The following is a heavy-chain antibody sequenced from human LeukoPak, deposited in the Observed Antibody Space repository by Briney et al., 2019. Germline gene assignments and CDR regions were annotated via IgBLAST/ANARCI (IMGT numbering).Heavy chain of an antibody. CDR2: IKQDGSEK. V-gene: IGHV3-7*01. D-gene: IGHD1-1*01. CDR3: MDIGLVRD. CDR1: GFTFSSYW. J-gene: IGHJ4*02. Sequence: GGSLRLSCAASGFTFSSYWMSWVRQAPGKGLEWVANIKQDGSEKYYVDSVKGRFTISRDNAKNSLSLQMNSLRAGDTANCARMDIGLVRDWGQGTLVTVSS.